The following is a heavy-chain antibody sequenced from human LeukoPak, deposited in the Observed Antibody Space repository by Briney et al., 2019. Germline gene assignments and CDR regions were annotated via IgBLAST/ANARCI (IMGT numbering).Heavy chain of an antibody. D-gene: IGHD3-9*01. J-gene: IGHJ5*02. CDR2: IYYSEST. CDR1: GGPMSRYY. Sequence: PSETVSLMCTVCGGPMSRYYWSWMREPPGKGLEGIGSIYYSESTYSNPSLKSRVTISVDTSKNQFSLKLSSVTAADTAVYYCARHHYDILTGYPNWFDPWGQGTLVTVSS. CDR3: ARHHYDILTGYPNWFDP. V-gene: IGHV4-59*05.